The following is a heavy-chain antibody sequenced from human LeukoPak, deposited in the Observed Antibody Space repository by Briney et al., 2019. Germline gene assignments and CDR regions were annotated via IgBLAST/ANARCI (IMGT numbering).Heavy chain of an antibody. CDR1: GYSISSGYY. CDR3: ARLTAGYSSSWYPPYYYYYMDV. J-gene: IGHJ6*03. V-gene: IGHV4-38-2*02. CDR2: IYHSGST. D-gene: IGHD6-13*01. Sequence: SETLSLTCTVSGYSISSGYYWGWIRQPPGKGLEWIGSIYHSGSTYYNPSLKSRVTISVDTSKNQFSLKLSSVTAADTAVYYCARLTAGYSSSWYPPYYYYYMDVWGKGTTVTISS.